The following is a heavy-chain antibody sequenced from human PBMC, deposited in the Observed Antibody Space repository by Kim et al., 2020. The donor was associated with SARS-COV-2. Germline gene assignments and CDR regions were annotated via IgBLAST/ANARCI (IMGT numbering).Heavy chain of an antibody. V-gene: IGHV3-30*18. D-gene: IGHD2-21*01. J-gene: IGHJ4*02. CDR2: ISYDGSNK. CDR1: GFTFSGYG. Sequence: GGSLRLSCAASGFTFSGYGMHWVRQAPGKGLEWVAVISYDGSNKYYADSVKGRFTISRDNSENTLYLQMNSLKTEDTAVYYCAKDPIRDGAVADFWGQGTLLTVSS. CDR3: AKDPIRDGAVADF.